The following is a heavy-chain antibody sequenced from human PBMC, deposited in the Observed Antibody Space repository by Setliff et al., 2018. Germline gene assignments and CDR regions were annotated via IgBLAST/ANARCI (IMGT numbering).Heavy chain of an antibody. D-gene: IGHD3-10*01. V-gene: IGHV4-59*01. CDR3: AKGRGEMDS. CDR2: IYYSGST. J-gene: IGHJ4*02. CDR1: GDSMSFSY. Sequence: PSETLSLTCPRRVSGDSMSFSYWSWIRQPPGKGLEWIGYIYYSGSTDSHPSLKSRVSISIDTSKNQFSLNVRSVTAADTAIYYCAKGRGEMDSWGQGILVTVSS.